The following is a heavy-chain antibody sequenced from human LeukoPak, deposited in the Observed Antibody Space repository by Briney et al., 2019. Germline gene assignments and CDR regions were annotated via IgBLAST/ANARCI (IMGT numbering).Heavy chain of an antibody. Sequence: PSETLSLTCTVSGGSIRGYYWDWIRQSPGKGLEWIGEIYHTGSTNYNPSLKSRFTISVDKSQNQFSLKLSSVTAADTAFYYCARGTIAVAGNFDCWGQGTLVTVSS. V-gene: IGHV4-59*12. J-gene: IGHJ4*02. D-gene: IGHD6-19*01. CDR1: GGSIRGYY. CDR3: ARGTIAVAGNFDC. CDR2: IYHTGST.